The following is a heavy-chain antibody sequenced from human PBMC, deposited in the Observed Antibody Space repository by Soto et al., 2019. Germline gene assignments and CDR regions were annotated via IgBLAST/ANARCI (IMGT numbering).Heavy chain of an antibody. CDR1: GGSISSYY. V-gene: IGHV4-4*07. J-gene: IGHJ5*02. CDR2: IYSSGST. CDR3: ARDAPIVVVPAATNWFDP. Sequence: QVQLQESGPGLVKPSETLSLTCTVSGGSISSYYWSWIRQPAGKGLEWIGRIYSSGSTNYNPSLKSRVTMSVDTSNNQFSLKQRSVTAADSAVYYCARDAPIVVVPAATNWFDPWGQGTLVTGSS. D-gene: IGHD2-2*01.